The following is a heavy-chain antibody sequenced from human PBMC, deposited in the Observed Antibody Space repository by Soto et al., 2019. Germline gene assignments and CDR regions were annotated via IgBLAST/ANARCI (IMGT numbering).Heavy chain of an antibody. J-gene: IGHJ4*02. CDR2: INPNSGGT. CDR3: ARAYCCGDCPTLDY. CDR1: GYTFAGYY. V-gene: IGHV1-2*04. Sequence: ASVKVSCKASGYTFAGYYMHWVRQAPGQGLEWMGWINPNSGGTNYAQKFQGWVTMTRDTSISTAYMELSRLRSDDTAVYYCARAYCCGDCPTLDYWGRRTLFTVSS. D-gene: IGHD2-21*02.